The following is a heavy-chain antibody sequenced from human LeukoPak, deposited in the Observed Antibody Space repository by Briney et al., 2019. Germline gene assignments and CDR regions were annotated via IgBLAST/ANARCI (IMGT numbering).Heavy chain of an antibody. Sequence: PGGSLRLSCAASGFTFSSYSMNWVRQALGKGLEWVSSISSSSSYIYYADSVKGRFTISRDNAKNSLYLQMNSLRAEDTAVYYCARDQWVRGKNDYWGQGTLVTVSS. J-gene: IGHJ4*02. CDR2: ISSSSSYI. CDR1: GFTFSSYS. V-gene: IGHV3-21*01. CDR3: ARDQWVRGKNDY. D-gene: IGHD3-10*01.